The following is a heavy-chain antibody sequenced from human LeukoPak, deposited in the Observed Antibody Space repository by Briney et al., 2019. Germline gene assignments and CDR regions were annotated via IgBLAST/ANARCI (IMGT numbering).Heavy chain of an antibody. CDR2: ITNDGSST. J-gene: IGHJ6*02. CDR1: GLTFSSHW. D-gene: IGHD6-13*01. V-gene: IGHV3-74*01. Sequence: GGSLRLSCAASGLTFSSHWMHWVRQAPGKGLVWVSRITNDGSSTTYADSVKGRFTISRDNAKNMLYLQVSSLRAEDTAVYYCAREGVWRQQLVDYYYGMDVWGQGTTVTVSS. CDR3: AREGVWRQQLVDYYYGMDV.